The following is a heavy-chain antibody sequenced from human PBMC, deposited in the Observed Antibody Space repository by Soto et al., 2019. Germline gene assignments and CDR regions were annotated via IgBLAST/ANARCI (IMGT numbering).Heavy chain of an antibody. V-gene: IGHV3-21*01. Sequence: EVQLVESGGGLVKPGGSLRLSCAASGFTFSTYTLNWVRQAPGKGLEWVSSISSGSSYIYYAGSVKGRFTISRDNAKNSLYLQMNSLRAEDTAVYYCAIGVYYFDYLGQGTLVTVSS. CDR2: ISSGSSYI. J-gene: IGHJ4*02. CDR3: AIGVYYFDY. CDR1: GFTFSTYT.